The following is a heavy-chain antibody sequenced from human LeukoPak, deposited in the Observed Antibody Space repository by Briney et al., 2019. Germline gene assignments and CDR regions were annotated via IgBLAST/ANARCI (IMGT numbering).Heavy chain of an antibody. CDR1: GGSMRSTSYF. CDR2: VYYSGST. Sequence: SETLSLTCTVSGGSMRSTSYFWGWIRQPPGEGLEWIGTVYYSGSTYYSPSLKSRVTISLDTSKNQFSLKLTSVTAADTAVYYCATLYGYARSWSHFNYWGQGTLVTVSS. J-gene: IGHJ4*02. CDR3: ATLYGYARSWSHFNY. D-gene: IGHD2-8*01. V-gene: IGHV4-39*01.